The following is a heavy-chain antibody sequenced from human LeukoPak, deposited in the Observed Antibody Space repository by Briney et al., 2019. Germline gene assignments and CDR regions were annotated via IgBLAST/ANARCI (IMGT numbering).Heavy chain of an antibody. CDR1: GYSISSGYY. CDR2: IFHSGST. V-gene: IGHV4-38-2*02. J-gene: IGHJ5*02. Sequence: SETLSLTCTVSGYSISSGYYWGWIRQPPGKGLEWIGSIFHSGSTYYNPSLKSRVTISVDTSKNQFSLKLSSVTAADTAVYYCARWVAVRFDPWGQRTLVTVSS. CDR3: ARWVAVRFDP. D-gene: IGHD2-15*01.